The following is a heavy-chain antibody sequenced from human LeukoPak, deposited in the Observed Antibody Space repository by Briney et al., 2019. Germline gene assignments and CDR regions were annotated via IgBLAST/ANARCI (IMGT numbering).Heavy chain of an antibody. CDR3: ARDPTYCSSTICYIDY. J-gene: IGHJ4*02. V-gene: IGHV3-21*01. CDR2: ISSRSSYI. Sequence: PGESLRLSCAASGFTLSNYNMNWVRQVPGKGLEWVSSISSRSSYIYYADSVKGRFTISTDNAKNSLYLQMHSLRAEDTAVYYCARDPTYCSSTICYIDYWGQGTLVTVSS. D-gene: IGHD2-2*02. CDR1: GFTLSNYN.